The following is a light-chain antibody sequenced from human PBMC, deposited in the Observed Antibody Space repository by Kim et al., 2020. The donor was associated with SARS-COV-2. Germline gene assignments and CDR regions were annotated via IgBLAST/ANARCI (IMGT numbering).Light chain of an antibody. J-gene: IGKJ2*01. CDR1: QSINDN. Sequence: ASPGERATLSCRASQSINDNLAWYQQKPGQAPRLLIFRASARATGIPVRFSGSGSETEFTLTISSLQSEDFAVYYCQQYNHWPPVTFGQGTKLEI. CDR2: RAS. CDR3: QQYNHWPPVT. V-gene: IGKV3-15*01.